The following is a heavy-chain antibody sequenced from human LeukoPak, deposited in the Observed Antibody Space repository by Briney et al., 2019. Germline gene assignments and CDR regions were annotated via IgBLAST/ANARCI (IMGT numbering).Heavy chain of an antibody. CDR3: AKEWEGSSCIDY. CDR2: IRYDGSNK. CDR1: GFTFSSYG. Sequence: PGGSLRLSCAASGFTFSSYGMHWVRQAPGKGLEWVAFIRYDGSNKYYVDSVKGRFTISRDNSKNTLYLQMNSLRAEDTAVYYCAKEWEGSSCIDYWGQGTLVTVPS. V-gene: IGHV3-30*02. J-gene: IGHJ4*02. D-gene: IGHD6-13*01.